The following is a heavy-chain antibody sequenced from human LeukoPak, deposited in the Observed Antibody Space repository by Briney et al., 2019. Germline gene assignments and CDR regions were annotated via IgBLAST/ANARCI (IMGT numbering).Heavy chain of an antibody. D-gene: IGHD3-22*01. J-gene: IGHJ4*02. CDR1: GGTFTSYA. V-gene: IGHV1-69*05. CDR3: ARLDYVSSGYSRWPVEDY. CDR2: IIPFFGKA. Sequence: GASVKVSCKASGGTFTSYAISWVRQAPGQGLEWMGRIIPFFGKANYAQKFQGRVTITTDESTSTDYMELSSLRSEDTTVYYCARLDYVSSGYSRWPVEDYGGQGTLVTVSS.